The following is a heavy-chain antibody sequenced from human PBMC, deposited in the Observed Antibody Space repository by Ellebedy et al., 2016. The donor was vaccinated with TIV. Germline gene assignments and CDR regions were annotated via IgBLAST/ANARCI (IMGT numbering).Heavy chain of an antibody. Sequence: GESLKISCAASGFTVSSNYMSWVRQAPGRGLEWVSTIYSSGGTYYAGSVKGRFTISRDNAKNTLNLEMDNVRDEDTAVYYCTRVNSGSGNWYHFDYWGQGTLVTVSS. J-gene: IGHJ4*02. CDR3: TRVNSGSGNWYHFDY. V-gene: IGHV3-53*01. CDR1: GFTVSSNY. CDR2: IYSSGGT. D-gene: IGHD1-26*01.